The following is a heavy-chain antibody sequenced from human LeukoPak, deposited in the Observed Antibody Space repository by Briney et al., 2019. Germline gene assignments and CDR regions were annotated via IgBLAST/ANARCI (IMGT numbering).Heavy chain of an antibody. V-gene: IGHV3-11*03. CDR1: GFTFSDYY. J-gene: IGHJ2*01. D-gene: IGHD1-14*01. CDR3: ARTTNYCYFDL. Sequence: PGGSLRLSCAASGFTFSDYYMSWIRQAPGKGLEWVSYISSSSSYTNYADSVKGRFTISRDNAKNSLYLQMNSLRAEDTAVYYCARTTNYCYFDLWGRGTLVTVSS. CDR2: ISSSSSYT.